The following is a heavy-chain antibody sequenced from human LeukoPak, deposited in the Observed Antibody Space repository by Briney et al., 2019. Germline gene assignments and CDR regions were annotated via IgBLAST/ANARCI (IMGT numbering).Heavy chain of an antibody. CDR2: IGPTGTDR. D-gene: IGHD1-14*01. CDR1: GLTFSTSG. V-gene: IGHV3-21*06. J-gene: IGHJ4*02. CDR3: ATETNGRHYDY. Sequence: GASLRLSCTASGLTFSTSGFCWVRQAPGKVLEWVAFIGPTGTDRYHADSIQGRLTISRDTATNFLYLQMNSLRAEDTAVYYCATETNGRHYDYWGQGTLLTVSS.